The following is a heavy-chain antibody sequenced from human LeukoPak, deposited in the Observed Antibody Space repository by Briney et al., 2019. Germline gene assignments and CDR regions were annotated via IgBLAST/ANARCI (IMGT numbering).Heavy chain of an antibody. V-gene: IGHV3-23*01. Sequence: GGSLRLSCAASGFSFSAYSMSWVRQAPWKGLEWVSTISGSGDSTYYADSVKGRFTTSRDNSKNVVYLQMDSLRAEDTATYYCAKLNSYGDYWGQGTLVTISS. CDR2: ISGSGDST. CDR1: GFSFSAYS. D-gene: IGHD5-18*01. J-gene: IGHJ4*02. CDR3: AKLNSYGDY.